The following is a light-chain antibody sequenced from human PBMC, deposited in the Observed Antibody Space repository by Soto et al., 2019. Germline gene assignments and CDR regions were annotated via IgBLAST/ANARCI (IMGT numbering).Light chain of an antibody. CDR2: GAS. V-gene: IGKV3-20*01. J-gene: IGKJ5*01. CDR3: QQYCSSPPIT. Sequence: EIVLTQSPGTLYLSPGERATLSCRASQSVSSSHLAWYQQKPGQAPRLLIYGASSRATGIPDRFSGSGSGTDFTLTISRLEPEDFSVYYCQQYCSSPPITFGQGTRLEIK. CDR1: QSVSSSH.